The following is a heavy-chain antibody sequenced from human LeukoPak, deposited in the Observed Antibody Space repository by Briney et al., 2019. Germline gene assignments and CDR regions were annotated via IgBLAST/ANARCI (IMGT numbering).Heavy chain of an antibody. J-gene: IGHJ4*02. CDR1: RFYFSTYE. Sequence: GGSLRLSCTASRFYFSTYEMNWVRQVPGKGLEWVSYIDSSGSTTYYAGSVQGRFTISRDNAKNSLYLQMKSLRVEDTAFYYCASAHGGSGYDRPFDYWGQGALVTVSS. V-gene: IGHV3-48*03. D-gene: IGHD5-12*01. CDR2: IDSSGSTT. CDR3: ASAHGGSGYDRPFDY.